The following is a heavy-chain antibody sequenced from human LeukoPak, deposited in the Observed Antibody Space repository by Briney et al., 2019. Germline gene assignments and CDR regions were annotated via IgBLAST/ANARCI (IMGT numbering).Heavy chain of an antibody. D-gene: IGHD3-3*01. J-gene: IGHJ5*02. CDR3: AKGPWSGYYTPCFDP. V-gene: IGHV3-21*01. Sequence: KPGGSLRLSCAASGFTFSSYAMSWVRQAPGKGLEWVSSISSSSSYIYYADSVKGRFTISRDNAKNSLYLQMNSLRAEDTAVYYCAKGPWSGYYTPCFDPWGQGTLVTVSS. CDR2: ISSSSSYI. CDR1: GFTFSSYA.